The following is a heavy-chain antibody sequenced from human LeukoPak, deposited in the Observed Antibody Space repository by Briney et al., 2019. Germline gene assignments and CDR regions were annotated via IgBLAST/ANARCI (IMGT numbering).Heavy chain of an antibody. CDR2: TRNEANIYTT. Sequence: GGSLRLSCAASGFMFSSNWMSWVRLAPGKGLEWVGRTRNEANIYTTKYAASVKGRFTISRDDSKNSLYLQMSSLKTEDTAVYYCASPVGATTVRAFDIWGQGTMVTVSS. D-gene: IGHD1-26*01. CDR1: GFMFSSNW. V-gene: IGHV3-72*01. J-gene: IGHJ3*02. CDR3: ASPVGATTVRAFDI.